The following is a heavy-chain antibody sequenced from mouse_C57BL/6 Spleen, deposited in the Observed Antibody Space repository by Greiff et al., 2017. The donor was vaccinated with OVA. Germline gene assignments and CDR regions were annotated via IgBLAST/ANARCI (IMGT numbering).Heavy chain of an antibody. D-gene: IGHD1-1*01. Sequence: EVMLVESGGGLVKPGGSLKLSCAASGFTFSSYAMSWVRQTPEKRLEWVATISDGGSYTYYPDNVKGRFTISRDNAKYNLYLQMSHLKSEDTAMYYCARGGVYYGSSYWYFDVWGTGTTVTVSS. J-gene: IGHJ1*03. CDR1: GFTFSSYA. V-gene: IGHV5-4*03. CDR2: ISDGGSYT. CDR3: ARGGVYYGSSYWYFDV.